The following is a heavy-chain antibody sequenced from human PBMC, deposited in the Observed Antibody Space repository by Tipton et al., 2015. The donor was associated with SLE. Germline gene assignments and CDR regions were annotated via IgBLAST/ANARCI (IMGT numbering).Heavy chain of an antibody. J-gene: IGHJ4*02. V-gene: IGHV3-23*01. Sequence: SLRLSCAASGFTFRRYWIHWDRQAPGKGLKWVGDISPGGVATYYADSVKGRFTISRDNPKNTLYLQMNSLGAEDTAVYYCAKGVRYCSYRSWYTGADYWGRRSLDGVSS. D-gene: IGHD2-15*01. CDR3: AKGVRYCSYRSWYTGADY. CDR2: ISPGGVAT. CDR1: GFTFRRYW.